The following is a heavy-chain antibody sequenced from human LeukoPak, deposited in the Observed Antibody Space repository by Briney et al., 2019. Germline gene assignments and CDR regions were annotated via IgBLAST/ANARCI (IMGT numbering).Heavy chain of an antibody. Sequence: GASVKVSCKASGYSYTSYDVNWVRQAPGQGLEWMGWFSPKSGNAGYAQKFQGRVTMTRNISMTTAYMELNSLTSEDTAVYYCARGVGSAINKEAFDIWGQGTVVTVSS. CDR2: FSPKSGNA. CDR3: ARGVGSAINKEAFDI. CDR1: GYSYTSYD. V-gene: IGHV1-8*01. J-gene: IGHJ3*02. D-gene: IGHD6-25*01.